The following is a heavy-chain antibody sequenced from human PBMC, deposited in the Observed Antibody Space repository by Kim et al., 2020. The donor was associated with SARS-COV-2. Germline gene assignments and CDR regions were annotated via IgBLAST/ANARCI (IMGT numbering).Heavy chain of an antibody. V-gene: IGHV3-21*01. D-gene: IGHD6-19*01. CDR2: SSSQ. Sequence: SSSQSHADSVTGRFTNSRDNAKNSLDLQMNSLRAEDTAVYYCARSGWSLFWGQGTLVTVSS. CDR3: ARSGWSLF. J-gene: IGHJ4*02.